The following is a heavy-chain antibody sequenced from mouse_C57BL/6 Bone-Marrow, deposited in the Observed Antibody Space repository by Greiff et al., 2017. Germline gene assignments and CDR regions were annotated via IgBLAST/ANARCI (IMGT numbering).Heavy chain of an antibody. CDR2: IYPGSGNT. CDR3: ARFYYYGSSPHWYFDV. V-gene: IGHV1-76*01. CDR1: GYSFTEYY. J-gene: IGHJ1*03. Sequence: VQLVESGAELVRPGASVKLSCRASGYSFTEYYINGVKQRPGQGLEWIARIYPGSGNTYYNEKFKGKATLTAEKSSSTAYMQLSSLTSEDSAVYFCARFYYYGSSPHWYFDVWGTGTTVTVSS. D-gene: IGHD1-1*01.